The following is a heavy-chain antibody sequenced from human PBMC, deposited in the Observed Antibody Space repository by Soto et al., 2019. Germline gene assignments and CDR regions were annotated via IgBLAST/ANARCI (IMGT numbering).Heavy chain of an antibody. CDR1: GGSFSGYY. CDR3: PAQGGDGSEY. Sequence: QVQLQQWGAGLLKPSETLSLTCAVYGGSFSGYYWSWIRQPPGKGLEWIGEINHSGSTNYNPSLTXXVXIXXDTSKTQFSLMLSSVSAADTAVYYCPAQGGDGSEYWGQGTLVTVSS. D-gene: IGHD3-10*01. V-gene: IGHV4-34*01. J-gene: IGHJ4*02. CDR2: INHSGST.